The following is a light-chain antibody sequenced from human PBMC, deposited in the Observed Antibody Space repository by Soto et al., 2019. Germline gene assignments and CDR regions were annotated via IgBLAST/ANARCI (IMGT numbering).Light chain of an antibody. V-gene: IGLV3-21*02. CDR3: QVWDSRSDHYV. J-gene: IGLJ1*01. CDR2: DDS. CDR1: NIGGKS. Sequence: SYELTQPPSVSVAPGQTASITCGGDNIGGKSVHWYQQKPGQAPVLVVYDDSDRPSGIPERFSGSSSGDTATLTLSRVEVGDEADYYCQVWDSRSDHYVFGTGTKSPS.